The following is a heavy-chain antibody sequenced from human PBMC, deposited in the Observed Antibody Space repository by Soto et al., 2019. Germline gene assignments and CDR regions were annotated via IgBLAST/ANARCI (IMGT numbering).Heavy chain of an antibody. CDR2: IHSSGTA. J-gene: IGHJ4*02. D-gene: IGHD6-13*01. CDR1: GGSIGIYH. CDR3: ATSCGNAWYTY. V-gene: IGHV4-59*13. Sequence: PSETLSLTCTVSGGSIGIYHWNWIRQPPGERLEWIGYIHSSGTANYNPSLKSRFTISVDPSQNHFTLQLTSVTAADTAVYYCATSCGNAWYTYWGQGTQVTVSS.